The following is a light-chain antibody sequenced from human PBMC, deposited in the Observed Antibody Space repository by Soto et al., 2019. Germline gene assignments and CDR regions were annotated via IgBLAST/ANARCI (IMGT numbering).Light chain of an antibody. V-gene: IGLV1-44*01. J-gene: IGLJ1*01. CDR3: AAWDASLDGYV. CDR1: SSNLGDNT. Sequence: QSVLTQHPSASGTPGQRVTISCSTSSSNLGDNTVNWYQQVPGAAPKLLIYSYDQRPSGVPDRFSGSKSGTSASLAISGLQSEDEADYYCAAWDASLDGYVFGTGTKLTVL. CDR2: SYD.